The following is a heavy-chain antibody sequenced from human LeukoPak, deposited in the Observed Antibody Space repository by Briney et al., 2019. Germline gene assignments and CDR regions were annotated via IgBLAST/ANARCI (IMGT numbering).Heavy chain of an antibody. CDR3: AKDSRWGSYRSSGYYFDY. CDR1: GFTFSSYG. CDR2: IRYDGSNK. J-gene: IGHJ4*02. Sequence: PGGSLRLSCAASGFTFSSYGMHWVRQAPGKGLEGVAFIRYDGSNKYYADSVKGRFTISRDNSKNTLYLQMNSLRAEDTAVYYCAKDSRWGSYRSSGYYFDYWGQGTLVTVSS. V-gene: IGHV3-30*02. D-gene: IGHD3-16*02.